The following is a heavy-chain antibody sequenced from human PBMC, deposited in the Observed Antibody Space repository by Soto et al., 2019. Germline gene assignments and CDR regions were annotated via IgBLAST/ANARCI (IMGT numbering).Heavy chain of an antibody. Sequence: GESLKISCKGSGYSFTNYWIIWVRQMPGKGLEWMGRIDPSDSYSNYSPSFQGHVSISADKSISTAYLQWSSLKASDTAMYYCARDWKGAEGFDPWGQGTLVTVSS. J-gene: IGHJ5*02. V-gene: IGHV5-10-1*01. CDR1: GYSFTNYW. CDR2: IDPSDSYS. CDR3: ARDWKGAEGFDP. D-gene: IGHD1-1*01.